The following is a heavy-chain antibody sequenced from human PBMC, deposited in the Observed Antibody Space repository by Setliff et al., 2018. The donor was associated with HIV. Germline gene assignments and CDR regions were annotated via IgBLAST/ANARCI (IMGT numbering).Heavy chain of an antibody. D-gene: IGHD6-13*01. J-gene: IGHJ6*03. CDR1: GGSFSDYY. CDR3: VRVSCSSWYSIPRNYYYSMDV. V-gene: IGHV4-34*01. CDR2: INHSGST. Sequence: LRETLSLTCAVYGGSFSDYYWSWIRQPPGKGLEWIGEINHSGSTNYNPSLKSRVTISVDTSKSQFSLKLSSVTAADTAVYYCVRVSCSSWYSIPRNYYYSMDVWGEGTTVTVSS.